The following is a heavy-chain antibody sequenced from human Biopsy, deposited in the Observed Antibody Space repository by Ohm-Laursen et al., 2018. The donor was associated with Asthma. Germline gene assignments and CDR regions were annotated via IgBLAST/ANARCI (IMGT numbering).Heavy chain of an antibody. CDR3: VKDHSVGYYYFDD. J-gene: IGHJ4*02. CDR2: IATDGSNK. V-gene: IGHV3-64D*08. CDR1: GLTFSSYS. Sequence: SLRLSCAASGLTFSSYSMHWVRQAPGRGPEYVSFIATDGSNKFYADSVKGRFTVSRDNSKHTLYLHMTGLRADDTGVYYCVKDHSVGYYYFDDWGQGAQVTVSS. D-gene: IGHD2-8*01.